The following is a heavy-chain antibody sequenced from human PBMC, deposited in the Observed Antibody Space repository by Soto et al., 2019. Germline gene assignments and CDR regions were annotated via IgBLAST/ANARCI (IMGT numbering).Heavy chain of an antibody. V-gene: IGHV3-21*01. CDR3: ASERPYYYDTH. CDR2: ISSSSSYI. Sequence: GGSLRLSCAASGFTLSSYSMNWVRQAPGKGLEWVSSISSSSSYIYYADSVKGRFTISRDNAKNSLYLQMNSLRAEDTAVYYCASERPYYYDTHWGQGNTVTVSS. D-gene: IGHD3-22*01. J-gene: IGHJ6*02. CDR1: GFTLSSYS.